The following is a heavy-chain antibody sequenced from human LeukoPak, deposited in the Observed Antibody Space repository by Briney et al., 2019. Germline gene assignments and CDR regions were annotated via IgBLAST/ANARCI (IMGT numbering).Heavy chain of an antibody. J-gene: IGHJ4*02. CDR1: GGTFSSYA. CDR3: ARRPYSSGQLDY. V-gene: IGHV1-69*04. D-gene: IGHD6-19*01. Sequence: SVKVSCKASGGTFSSYAISWVRQAPGQGLEWMGRIIPIFGIANYAQKFQGRVTITADKSTSTAYMELSSVRSEDTAVYYCARRPYSSGQLDYWGQGTLVTVSS. CDR2: IIPIFGIA.